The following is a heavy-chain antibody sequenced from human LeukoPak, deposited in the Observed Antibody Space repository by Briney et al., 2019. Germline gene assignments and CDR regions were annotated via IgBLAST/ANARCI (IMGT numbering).Heavy chain of an antibody. D-gene: IGHD5-18*01. V-gene: IGHV3-7*01. CDR3: ARNFGYSYGSGSFDY. CDR1: VLTYSSYW. CDR2: IKQDGSEK. J-gene: IGHJ4*02. Sequence: GGSLRLSCAASVLTYSSYWMSWVREAPGKGVGWVANIKQDGSEKYYVDSVKGRFTISRDNAKISLYLQMNSLRAEDTAVYYCARNFGYSYGSGSFDYWGQGTLVTVSS.